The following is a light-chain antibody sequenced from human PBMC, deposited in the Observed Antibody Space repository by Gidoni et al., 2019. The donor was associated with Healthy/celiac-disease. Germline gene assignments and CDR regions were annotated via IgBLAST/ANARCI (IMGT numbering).Light chain of an antibody. CDR2: LGS. Sequence: IVMTHSPLSRPVTPGEPASISCMSSHCLLHSNGYNYLEWYLQKPGQSTQLLLYLGSMRGSGVPDRFSGSGSGTDFTLKISRVEAEDVGVYYCMQARQTPLTFGGGTKVEIK. J-gene: IGKJ4*01. CDR3: MQARQTPLT. CDR1: HCLLHSNGYNY. V-gene: IGKV2-28*01.